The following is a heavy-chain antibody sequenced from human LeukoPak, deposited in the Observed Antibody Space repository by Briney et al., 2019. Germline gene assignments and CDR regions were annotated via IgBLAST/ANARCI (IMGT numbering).Heavy chain of an antibody. Sequence: GGSLRLSCVGSGFTFSTYTMNWARQAPGKGLEWISSIPDSGRYTHDADSVKGRFTISRDNAQNSLYLDMSSLRVEDTAVYYCVRGDSRDYWGQGTLVTVSS. CDR3: VRGDSRDY. V-gene: IGHV3-21*01. J-gene: IGHJ4*02. CDR1: GFTFSTYT. CDR2: IPDSGRYT. D-gene: IGHD6-13*01.